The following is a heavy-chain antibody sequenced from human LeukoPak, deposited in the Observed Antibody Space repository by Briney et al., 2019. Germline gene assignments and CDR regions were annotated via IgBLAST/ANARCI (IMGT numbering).Heavy chain of an antibody. D-gene: IGHD2-21*02. V-gene: IGHV1-69*01. J-gene: IGHJ3*02. CDR3: ARDGGYCGGDCYAFDT. CDR1: GGTFISYT. CDR2: IIPIFATA. Sequence: SVKVSCKASGGTFISYTINWVGQAPGQRLEWLGGIIPIFATANYAQKIQGRVTITADESTSTAYMELSSLRSEDTAVYYCARDGGYCGGDCYAFDTWGQGTMVTVSS.